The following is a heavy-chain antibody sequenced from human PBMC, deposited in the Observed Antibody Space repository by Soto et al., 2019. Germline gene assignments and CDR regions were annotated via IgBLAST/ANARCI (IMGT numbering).Heavy chain of an antibody. D-gene: IGHD3-16*01. CDR2: IYFNGNT. J-gene: IGHJ4*02. CDR1: RASFSKYY. Sequence: SGTLCVTCTFSRASFSKYYWTWIRQPPGKGLEWIGYIYFNGNTKYNPSLEGRLTISIDTSKKEFSLKLTSVTAADAAVYYCASVKFGGIVLANWGQGTLFTVSS. CDR3: ASVKFGGIVLAN. V-gene: IGHV4-59*01.